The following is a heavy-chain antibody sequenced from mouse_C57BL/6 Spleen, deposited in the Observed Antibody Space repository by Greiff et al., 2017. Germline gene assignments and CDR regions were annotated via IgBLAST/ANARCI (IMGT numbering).Heavy chain of an antibody. CDR3: SRSSPAQAPYFDF. D-gene: IGHD3-2*02. CDR2: INPSSGYT. J-gene: IGHJ2*01. CDR1: GYTFTSYT. Sequence: QVHVKQSGAELARPGASVTMSCKASGYTFTSYTMHWVKQRPGQGLEWIGYINPSSGYTKYNQKFKDKATLTADKSSSTAYMQLSSLTSEDSAVYYCSRSSPAQAPYFDFWGKGTTLTVSS. V-gene: IGHV1-4*01.